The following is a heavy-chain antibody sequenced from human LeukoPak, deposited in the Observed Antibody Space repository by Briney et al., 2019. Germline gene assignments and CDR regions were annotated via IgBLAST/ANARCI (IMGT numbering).Heavy chain of an antibody. CDR1: GYTFTSYG. CDR2: ISAYNGNT. CDR3: ARDSSGWSAEPFDY. V-gene: IGHV1-18*01. D-gene: IGHD6-19*01. J-gene: IGHJ4*02. Sequence: ASVKVSCKASGYTFTSYGISWVRQAPGQGLEWMGWISAYNGNTNYAQKLQGRVTMTRDTSTSTAYMELRSLRSDDTAVYYCARDSSGWSAEPFDYWGQGTLVTVSS.